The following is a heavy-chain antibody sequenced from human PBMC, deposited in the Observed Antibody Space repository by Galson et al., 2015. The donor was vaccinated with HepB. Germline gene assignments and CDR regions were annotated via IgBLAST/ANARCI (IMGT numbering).Heavy chain of an antibody. CDR3: AKVWRPYTYYDAFDI. D-gene: IGHD2-2*02. Sequence: SLRLSCAASGFTFSSYPIYWVRQAPGKGPEWVAVISYDGNDKYYVDSVKGRFTISRDNSRNTLFLQMNSLRTEDTAVYYCAKVWRPYTYYDAFDIWGPGTMVTVSS. V-gene: IGHV3-30*04. J-gene: IGHJ3*02. CDR1: GFTFSSYP. CDR2: ISYDGNDK.